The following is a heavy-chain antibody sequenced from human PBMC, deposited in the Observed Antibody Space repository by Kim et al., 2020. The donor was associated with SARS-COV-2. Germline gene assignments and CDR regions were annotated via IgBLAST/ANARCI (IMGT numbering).Heavy chain of an antibody. J-gene: IGHJ2*01. CDR3: AKPKAAAGKEWYFDL. V-gene: IGHV3-23*01. CDR1: GFTFSSYA. Sequence: GGSLRLSCAASGFTFSSYAMSWVRQAPGKGLEWVSAISGSGGSTYYADSVKGRFTISRDNSKNTLYLQMNSLRAEDTAVYYCAKPKAAAGKEWYFDLWGRGTLVTVSS. D-gene: IGHD6-13*01. CDR2: ISGSGGST.